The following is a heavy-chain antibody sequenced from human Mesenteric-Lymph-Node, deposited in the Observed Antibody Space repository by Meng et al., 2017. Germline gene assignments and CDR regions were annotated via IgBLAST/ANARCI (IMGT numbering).Heavy chain of an antibody. CDR3: AKAGKFSQFRRDYFDY. J-gene: IGHJ4*02. D-gene: IGHD3-3*01. Sequence: GESLKISCAASGFSFSTYAMHWVRQAPGKGLEWVSAISGSGGSTYYADSVKGRFTISRDNSKNTLYLQMNSLRAEDTAVYYCAKAGKFSQFRRDYFDYWGQGTLVTVSS. CDR1: GFSFSTYA. V-gene: IGHV3-23*01. CDR2: ISGSGGST.